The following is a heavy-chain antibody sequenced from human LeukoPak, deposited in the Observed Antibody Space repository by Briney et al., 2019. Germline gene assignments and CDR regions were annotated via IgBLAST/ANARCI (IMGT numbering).Heavy chain of an antibody. CDR2: IYASGST. CDR1: GGSLSSGSDY. Sequence: PSETLSLTCTVSGGSLSSGSDYWSWIRQSAGKGLEWIGRIYASGSTNYNPSLKSRVTISVDTSKNQFSLKLSSVTAADTAVYYCARIENSYYYYYMDVWGKGTTVTVSS. CDR3: ARIENSYYYYYMDV. V-gene: IGHV4-61*10. J-gene: IGHJ6*03.